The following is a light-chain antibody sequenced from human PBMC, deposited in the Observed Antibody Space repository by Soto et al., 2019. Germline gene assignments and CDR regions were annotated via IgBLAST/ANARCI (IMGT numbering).Light chain of an antibody. J-gene: IGLJ2*01. V-gene: IGLV4-69*01. CDR2: LNSDGRH. CDR1: SGHSSYA. CDR3: QTWGTGIQV. Sequence: QLVLTQSPSASASLGASVKLTCTLSSGHSSYAIAWHQQQPEKGPRYLMKLNSDGRHSKGDGIPDRFSGSSSGAERYLTISSLQSDDAADYYCQTWGTGIQVFGGGTQLTVL.